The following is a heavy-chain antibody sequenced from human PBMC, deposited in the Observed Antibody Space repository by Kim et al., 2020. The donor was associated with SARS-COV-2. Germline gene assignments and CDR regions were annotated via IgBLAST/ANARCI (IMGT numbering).Heavy chain of an antibody. J-gene: IGHJ4*02. D-gene: IGHD3-22*01. CDR3: ARGEGGYYYDSSGYTDY. Sequence: VKGRFTISRDNAKNSLYLQMNSLRAEDTAVYYCARGEGGYYYDSSGYTDYWGQGTLVTVSS. V-gene: IGHV3-21*01.